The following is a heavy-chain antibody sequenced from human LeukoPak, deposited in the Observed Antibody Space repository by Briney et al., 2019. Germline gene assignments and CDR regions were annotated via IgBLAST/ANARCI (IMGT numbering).Heavy chain of an antibody. V-gene: IGHV4-39*07. CDR3: ARFDYYDSSGTPGWGYMDV. CDR2: IYYSGST. CDR1: GYSISSSSYY. Sequence: PSETLSLTCTVSGYSISSSSYYWGWIRQPPGKGLEWIGSIYYSGSTYYNPSLKSRVTISVDTSKNQFSLKLSSVTAADTAVYYCARFDYYDSSGTPGWGYMDVWGKGTTVTVSS. J-gene: IGHJ6*03. D-gene: IGHD3-22*01.